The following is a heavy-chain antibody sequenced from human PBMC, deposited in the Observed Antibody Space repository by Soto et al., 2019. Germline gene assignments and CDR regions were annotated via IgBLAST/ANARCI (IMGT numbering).Heavy chain of an antibody. CDR1: GFPFSSYS. CDR3: ARVPYGGSYWREFDY. V-gene: IGHV3-21*01. D-gene: IGHD1-26*01. CDR2: TFISSSYI. J-gene: IGHJ4*02. Sequence: EVQLGESGGGLVKPGGSLRLSCAASGFPFSSYSMNWVRQAPGKGLEWVSSTFISSSYIYYADSVKSRFTISRDNAKNSLYLQMNSLRADDTAVYYCARVPYGGSYWREFDYWGQGTLVTVSS.